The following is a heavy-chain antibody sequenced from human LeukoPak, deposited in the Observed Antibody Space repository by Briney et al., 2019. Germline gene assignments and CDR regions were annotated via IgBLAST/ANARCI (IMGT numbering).Heavy chain of an antibody. J-gene: IGHJ6*03. Sequence: GGSLRLSCAASGFTFSDYYMSWIRQAPGKGLEWVSYISSSGSTIYYADSVKGRFTISRDNSKNTLYLQMNSLRAEDTAVYYCAKVGKIGLPGGDYYYYYMDVWGKGTTVTISS. CDR3: AKVGKIGLPGGDYYYYYMDV. CDR1: GFTFSDYY. D-gene: IGHD1-14*01. CDR2: ISSSGSTI. V-gene: IGHV3-11*04.